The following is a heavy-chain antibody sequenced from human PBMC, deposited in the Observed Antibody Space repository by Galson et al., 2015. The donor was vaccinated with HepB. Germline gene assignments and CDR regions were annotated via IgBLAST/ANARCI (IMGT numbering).Heavy chain of an antibody. J-gene: IGHJ4*02. CDR1: GFSLSTSGMC. Sequence: PALVKPTQTLTLTCTFSGFSLSTSGMCVSWIRQPPGKALEWLARIDWDDDKYYSTSLKTRLTISKDTSKNQVVLTMTNMDPVDTATYYCARIRDSSSSLHFDYWGQGTPVTVSS. CDR2: IDWDDDK. D-gene: IGHD6-6*01. V-gene: IGHV2-70*11. CDR3: ARIRDSSSSLHFDY.